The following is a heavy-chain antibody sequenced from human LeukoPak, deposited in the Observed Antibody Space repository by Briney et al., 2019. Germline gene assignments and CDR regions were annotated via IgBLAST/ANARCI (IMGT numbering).Heavy chain of an antibody. J-gene: IGHJ1*01. CDR3: ARVVGPAAPARSFQH. CDR2: INPNSGGT. Sequence: ASVTVSFKASGYTFTGYYMHWVRQAPGQGLEWMGWINPNSGGTNYAQKFQGRVTMTRDTSISTAYMELSRLRSDDTAVYYCARVVGPAAPARSFQHWGQGSLVTVSS. CDR1: GYTFTGYY. D-gene: IGHD2-2*01. V-gene: IGHV1-2*02.